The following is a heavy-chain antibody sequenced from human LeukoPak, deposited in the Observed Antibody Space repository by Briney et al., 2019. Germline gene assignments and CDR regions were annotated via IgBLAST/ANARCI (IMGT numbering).Heavy chain of an antibody. CDR2: INHSGST. CDR1: GGSFSGYY. J-gene: IGHJ4*02. D-gene: IGHD3-22*01. CDR3: ARGRYYDSSGYTNFDY. Sequence: SETLSLTCAVSGGSFSGYYWSWIRQPPGKGLEWIGEINHSGSTNYNPSLKSRVTISVDTSKNQFSLKLSSVTAADTAVYYCARGRYYDSSGYTNFDYWGQGTLVTVSS. V-gene: IGHV4-34*01.